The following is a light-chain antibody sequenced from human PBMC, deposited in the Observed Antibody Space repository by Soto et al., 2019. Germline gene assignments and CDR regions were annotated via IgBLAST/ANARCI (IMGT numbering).Light chain of an antibody. CDR1: QSVRSY. CDR3: QQRSNWSIT. V-gene: IGKV3-11*01. Sequence: EIVLTQSPATLSLSPGERATLSCRPSQSVRSYLAWYQQKPGQAPRFXIYDASNRETGIPARFSGSGSGTEFTLTISSLEPEDFAVYYCQQRSNWSITFGQGTRLEIK. CDR2: DAS. J-gene: IGKJ5*01.